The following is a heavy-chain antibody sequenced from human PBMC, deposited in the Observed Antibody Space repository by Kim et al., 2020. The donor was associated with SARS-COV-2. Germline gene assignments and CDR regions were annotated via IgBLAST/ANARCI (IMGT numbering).Heavy chain of an antibody. CDR3: AKDDGDFDY. J-gene: IGHJ4*02. Sequence: GSTYYADSVKGGFTNSRDNTKTALDLQVNSLRAEDTAVDYCAKDDGDFDYWGQGTLVTVSS. V-gene: IGHV3-23*01. CDR2: GST. D-gene: IGHD4-17*01.